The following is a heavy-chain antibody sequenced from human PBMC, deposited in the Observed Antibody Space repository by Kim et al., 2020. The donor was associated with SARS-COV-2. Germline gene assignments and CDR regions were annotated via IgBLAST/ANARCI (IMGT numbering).Heavy chain of an antibody. CDR2: ISYDGSNK. Sequence: GGSLRLSCAASGFTFSSYGMHWVRQAPGKGLEWVAVISYDGSNKYYADSVKGRFTISRDNSKNTLYLQMNSLRAEDTAVYYCAKSLNWLYGDNWFDPWGQGTLVTVSS. CDR3: AKSLNWLYGDNWFDP. CDR1: GFTFSSYG. D-gene: IGHD3-10*02. J-gene: IGHJ5*02. V-gene: IGHV3-30*18.